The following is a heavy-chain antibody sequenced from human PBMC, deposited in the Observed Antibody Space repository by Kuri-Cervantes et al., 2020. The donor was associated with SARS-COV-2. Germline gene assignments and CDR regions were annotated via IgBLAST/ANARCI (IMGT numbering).Heavy chain of an antibody. V-gene: IGHV3-21*01. CDR3: ARDSSDSSSWYYYYYGMDV. Sequence: GESLKISCAASGFTFSSYSMNWVRQAPGKGLEWVSSISSSSSYIYYADSVKGRFTISRDNAKNSLYLQMNSLRAEDTAVYYCARDSSDSSSWYYYYYGMDVWGQGTTVTVSS. J-gene: IGHJ6*02. D-gene: IGHD6-13*01. CDR1: GFTFSSYS. CDR2: ISSSSSYI.